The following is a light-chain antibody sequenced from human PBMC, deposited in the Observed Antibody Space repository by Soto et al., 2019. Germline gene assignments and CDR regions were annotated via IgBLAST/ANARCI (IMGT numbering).Light chain of an antibody. CDR1: QSVTSNY. CDR3: QQYGTSPPWT. V-gene: IGKV3-20*01. CDR2: RAS. Sequence: EIVLTQSPGTLSLYPGESATLSCRASQSVTSNYIAWYQQKPGQAPRLLIYRASTRATGIPDRFSGSGSGTDFTLIISRLEPEDFAVYYCQQYGTSPPWTFGQGTKVDIK. J-gene: IGKJ1*01.